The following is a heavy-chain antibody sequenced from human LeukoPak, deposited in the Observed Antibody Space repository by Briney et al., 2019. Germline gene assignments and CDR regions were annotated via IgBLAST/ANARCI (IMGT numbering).Heavy chain of an antibody. CDR1: EGTFISYA. Sequence: SVKVSCKASEGTFISYAISWVRQAPGQGLEWMGGIIPIFGTANYAQKFQGRVTITADESTSTAYMELSSLRSEDTAVYYCARVPSYSYYRYYYYGMDVWGQGTTVTVSS. CDR3: ARVPSYSYYRYYYYGMDV. CDR2: IIPIFGTA. J-gene: IGHJ6*02. V-gene: IGHV1-69*13. D-gene: IGHD5-18*01.